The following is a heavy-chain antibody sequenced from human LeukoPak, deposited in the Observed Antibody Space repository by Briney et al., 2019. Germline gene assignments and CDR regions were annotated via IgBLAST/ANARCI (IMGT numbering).Heavy chain of an antibody. Sequence: GGSLRLSCAASGFTFTSYAMHWVRQAPGKGLEWVAVISDDGSNGYYADSVKGRFTIYRDNSKNMLYLQMNSLRAEDTAIYFCTRGGFTGIFDYWGQGTLVTVSS. CDR3: TRGGFTGIFDY. J-gene: IGHJ4*02. CDR2: ISDDGSNG. V-gene: IGHV3-30-3*01. CDR1: GFTFTSYA. D-gene: IGHD3-10*01.